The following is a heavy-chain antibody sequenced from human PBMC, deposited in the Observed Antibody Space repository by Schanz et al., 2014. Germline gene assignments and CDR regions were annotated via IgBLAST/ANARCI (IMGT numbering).Heavy chain of an antibody. V-gene: IGHV3-21*02. CDR2: ISPSSSYI. J-gene: IGHJ3*02. CDR3: ARENLNWEAFDI. Sequence: EVQLVESGGGLVRPGDSLRLSCAASGFTFSSYNINWVRQAPGKGLEYISSISPSSSYIYYADSVKGRFTISRDNAKNSLYLQMNSLRAEDAAVYYCARENLNWEAFDILGQGTVVTVSS. D-gene: IGHD7-27*01. CDR1: GFTFSSYN.